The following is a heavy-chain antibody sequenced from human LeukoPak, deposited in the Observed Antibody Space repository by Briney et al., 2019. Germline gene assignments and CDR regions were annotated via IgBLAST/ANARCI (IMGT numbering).Heavy chain of an antibody. J-gene: IGHJ4*02. D-gene: IGHD6-19*01. CDR3: AMYSSAWYAVY. CDR1: GFTFSSYE. Sequence: GGSLRLSCAASGFTFSSYEMTWVRQAPGKGLDWVSVIHPGGTIYYADSVKGTFTISRDNSKNTLYLEMNTLRVEDTAVYYCAMYSSAWYAVYWGQGTLVTVSS. CDR2: IHPGGTI. V-gene: IGHV3-66*01.